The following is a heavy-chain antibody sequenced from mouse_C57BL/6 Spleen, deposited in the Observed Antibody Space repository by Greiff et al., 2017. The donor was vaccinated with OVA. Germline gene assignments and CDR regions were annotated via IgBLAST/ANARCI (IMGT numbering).Heavy chain of an antibody. CDR3: ARGDSSGYNYVEY. D-gene: IGHD3-2*02. V-gene: IGHV1-80*01. J-gene: IGHJ2*01. CDR1: GYAFSSYW. Sequence: QVQLQQSGAELVKPGASVKISCKASGYAFSSYWMNWVKQRPGKGLEWIGQIYPGDGDTNYNGKFKGKATLTADKSSSTAYMQLSSLTSEASAVYFCARGDSSGYNYVEYWGQGTTLTVSS. CDR2: IYPGDGDT.